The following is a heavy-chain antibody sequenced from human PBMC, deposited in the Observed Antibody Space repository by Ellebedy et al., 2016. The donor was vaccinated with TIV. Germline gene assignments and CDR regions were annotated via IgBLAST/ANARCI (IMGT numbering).Heavy chain of an antibody. D-gene: IGHD3-10*01. J-gene: IGHJ4*02. V-gene: IGHV3-23*01. CDR1: GFTFSSYA. Sequence: GESLKISCAASGFTFSSYAMSWVRQAPGKGLEWVSAISGSGGSTYYADSVKGRFTISRDNSKNTLYLQMNSLRAEDTAVYYCAKDRGYLWFGELLGWGQGTLVTVSS. CDR3: AKDRGYLWFGELLG. CDR2: ISGSGGST.